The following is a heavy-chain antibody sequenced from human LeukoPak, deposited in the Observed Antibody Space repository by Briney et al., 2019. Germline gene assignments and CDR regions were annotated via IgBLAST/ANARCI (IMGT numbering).Heavy chain of an antibody. J-gene: IGHJ4*02. D-gene: IGHD3-16*02. CDR2: ISSSSSTI. CDR1: GFTFSSYS. V-gene: IGHV3-48*01. CDR3: ARDHDYVWGSYRYPRPFDY. Sequence: GGSLRLSCSASGFTFSSYSMNWVRQAPGKGLEWVSYISSSSSTIYYADSVKGRFTISRDNAKNSLYLQMNSLRAEDTAVYYCARDHDYVWGSYRYPRPFDYWGQGTLVTVSS.